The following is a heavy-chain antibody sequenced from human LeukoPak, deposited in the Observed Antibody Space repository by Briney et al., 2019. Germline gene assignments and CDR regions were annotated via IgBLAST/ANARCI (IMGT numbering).Heavy chain of an antibody. CDR1: GDTFSIYA. D-gene: IGHD2-2*01. J-gene: IGHJ4*02. CDR2: IIPILGIA. CDR3: ARGNKYCSSSSCYSGQDY. V-gene: IGHV1-69*04. Sequence: SVNVSCKASGDTFSIYAISWVRQAPGQGLEWVGRIIPILGIANYAQKFQGRVTITADKSTSTAYMELSSLRSEDTAVYYCARGNKYCSSSSCYSGQDYWGQGTLVTVSS.